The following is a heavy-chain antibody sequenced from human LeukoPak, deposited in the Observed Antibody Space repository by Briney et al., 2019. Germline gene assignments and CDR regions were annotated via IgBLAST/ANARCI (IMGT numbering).Heavy chain of an antibody. Sequence: SETLSLTCAVYGGSFSGYYWSWIRQPPGKGLEWIGEINHSGSTNYNPSLKSRVTISVDTSKNQLSLKLSSVTAADTAVYYCAREGGYCSSTSCYNGLGAFDIWGQGTMVTVSS. CDR3: AREGGYCSSTSCYNGLGAFDI. J-gene: IGHJ3*02. V-gene: IGHV4-34*01. D-gene: IGHD2-2*02. CDR1: GGSFSGYY. CDR2: INHSGST.